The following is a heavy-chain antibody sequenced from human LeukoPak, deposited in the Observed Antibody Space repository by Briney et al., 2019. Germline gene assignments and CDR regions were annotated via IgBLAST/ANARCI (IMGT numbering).Heavy chain of an antibody. CDR3: ARAEDYYDGSGYLYYYGMDV. D-gene: IGHD3-22*01. Sequence: SETLSLTCTVSGGSISSYYWSWIRQPPGKGLEWIGYIYYSGSTNYNPSLKSRVTISVDTSKNQFSLKLSSETAADTAVYYCARAEDYYDGSGYLYYYGMDVWGQGTTVTVSS. V-gene: IGHV4-59*01. CDR1: GGSISSYY. J-gene: IGHJ6*02. CDR2: IYYSGST.